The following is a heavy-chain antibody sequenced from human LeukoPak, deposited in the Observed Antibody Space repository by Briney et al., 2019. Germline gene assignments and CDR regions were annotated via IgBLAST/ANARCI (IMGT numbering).Heavy chain of an antibody. J-gene: IGHJ3*02. CDR1: GGSISSSSYY. Sequence: PSETLSLTCTVSGGSISSSSYYWGWIRQPPGQGLEWIGSIYYSGRTYYNPSLKSRVTISVDTSKNQFSLKLSSVTAADTAVYYCAKLGVTFDIWGQGTMVTVSS. CDR2: IYYSGRT. V-gene: IGHV4-39*01. D-gene: IGHD3-3*01. CDR3: AKLGVTFDI.